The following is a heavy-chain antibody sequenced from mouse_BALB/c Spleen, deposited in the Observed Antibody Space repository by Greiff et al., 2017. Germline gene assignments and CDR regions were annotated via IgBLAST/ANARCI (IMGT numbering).Heavy chain of an antibody. CDR3: ARWVYYYGSSYWYFDV. CDR2: ISYSGST. V-gene: IGHV3-8*02. D-gene: IGHD1-1*01. CDR1: GDSITSGY. Sequence: VQLKESGPSLVKPSQTLSLTCSVTGDSITSGYWNWIRKFPGNKLEYMGYISYSGSTYYNPSLKSRISITRDTSKNQYYLQLNSVTTEDTATYYCARWVYYYGSSYWYFDVWGAGTTVTVSS. J-gene: IGHJ1*01.